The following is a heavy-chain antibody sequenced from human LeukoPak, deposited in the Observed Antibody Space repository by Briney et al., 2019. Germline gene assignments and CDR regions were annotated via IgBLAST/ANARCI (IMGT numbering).Heavy chain of an antibody. CDR3: ARVKEGYSSRAPWFDP. CDR1: GYTFTSYD. J-gene: IGHJ5*02. Sequence: ASVKVSCKASGYTFTSYDINWVRQAAGQRLEWMGWMNPNSGNTGYAQKFQGRVTMTRNTSISTAYMELSSLRSEDTAVYYCARVKEGYSSRAPWFDPWGQGTLVTVSS. D-gene: IGHD6-13*01. V-gene: IGHV1-8*01. CDR2: MNPNSGNT.